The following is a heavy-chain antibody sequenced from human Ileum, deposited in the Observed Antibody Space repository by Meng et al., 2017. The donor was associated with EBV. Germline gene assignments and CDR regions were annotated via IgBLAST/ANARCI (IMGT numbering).Heavy chain of an antibody. Sequence: LFDWGGGLVMAWGALGLSCDASGLSFSDYYISWVRQPPGKGLEWVAAISRSGGSTYYGDSVNGRSTISRDNSNSTVYLQMTSLGADDAAVYYCAKAVAAGTYFDYWGRGTLVTVSS. CDR3: AKAVAAGTYFDY. D-gene: IGHD6-19*01. CDR1: GLSFSDYY. J-gene: IGHJ4*02. CDR2: ISRSGGST. V-gene: IGHV3-23*01.